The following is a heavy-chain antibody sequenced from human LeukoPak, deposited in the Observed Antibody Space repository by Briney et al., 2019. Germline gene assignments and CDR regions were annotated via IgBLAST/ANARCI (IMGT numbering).Heavy chain of an antibody. Sequence: GGSLRLSCAASGFTFSSYGMHWVRQAPGKGLEWVAGIWYDGSNKYYAASVKGRFTISRDNSKNTLYLQMNSLRAEDTAVYYCAKDRGISWNYQPSSAFDIWGEGTMVTVSS. CDR3: AKDRGISWNYQPSSAFDI. J-gene: IGHJ3*02. V-gene: IGHV3-33*06. CDR2: IWYDGSNK. D-gene: IGHD1-7*01. CDR1: GFTFSSYG.